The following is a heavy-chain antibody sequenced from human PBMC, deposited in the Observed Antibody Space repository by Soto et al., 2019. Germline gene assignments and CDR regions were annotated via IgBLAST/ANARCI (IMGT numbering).Heavy chain of an antibody. J-gene: IGHJ3*01. D-gene: IGHD2-21*02. CDR1: GGTFSSYT. Sequence: QVQLVQSGAEVKKPGSSVKVSCKASGGTFSSYTISWVRQAPGQGLEWMGRIIPIVGIANYAQKFQGRVTITADKSTSTAYMELRSLRSEDTAVYYCSRDSPTDAEGDAFDLWGPGTMVNVSS. V-gene: IGHV1-69*08. CDR3: SRDSPTDAEGDAFDL. CDR2: IIPIVGIA.